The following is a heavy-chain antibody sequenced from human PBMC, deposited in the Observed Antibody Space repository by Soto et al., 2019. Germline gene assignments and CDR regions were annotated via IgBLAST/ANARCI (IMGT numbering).Heavy chain of an antibody. D-gene: IGHD3-22*01. CDR1: GFTFSSYA. CDR3: AKDRGTYYYDSSGYLDY. J-gene: IGHJ4*02. V-gene: IGHV3-23*01. CDR2: ISGSGGST. Sequence: PGGSLRLSCAASGFTFSSYAMSWVRQAPGKGLEWVSAISGSGGSTYYADSVKGRFTISRDNSKNTLYLQVNSLRAEDTAVYYCAKDRGTYYYDSSGYLDYWGQGTLVTVSS.